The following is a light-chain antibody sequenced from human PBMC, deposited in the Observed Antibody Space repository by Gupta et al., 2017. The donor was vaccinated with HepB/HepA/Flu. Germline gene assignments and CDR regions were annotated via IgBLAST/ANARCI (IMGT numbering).Light chain of an antibody. CDR1: QSVSTY. CDR2: DAS. CDR3: QQRCGWPHT. J-gene: IGKJ4*01. V-gene: IGKV3-11*01. Sequence: EIVLTQSPASLSLSPGERATLSCGASQSVSTYLAWYQQKPGQAPRLLIYDASKRATGTPARFSGSGSGTDFTLTISTLEPEDFAVYYCQQRCGWPHTFGGGSKVEIK.